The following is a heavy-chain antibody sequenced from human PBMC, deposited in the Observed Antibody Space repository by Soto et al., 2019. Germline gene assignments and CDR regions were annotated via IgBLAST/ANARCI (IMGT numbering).Heavy chain of an antibody. D-gene: IGHD2-2*01. Sequence: QVPLVESGGGVVQPGRSLRLSCAASGFTFISYGMHWVRQAPGKGLEWVAVIWYDGSDKYYADSVKGRFTISRDNSKKTLYLQMDSLRAEDTAVYYCARAHQNYYYYRDVWGKGTTVTVSS. J-gene: IGHJ6*03. CDR3: ARAHQNYYYYRDV. CDR2: IWYDGSDK. V-gene: IGHV3-33*01. CDR1: GFTFISYG.